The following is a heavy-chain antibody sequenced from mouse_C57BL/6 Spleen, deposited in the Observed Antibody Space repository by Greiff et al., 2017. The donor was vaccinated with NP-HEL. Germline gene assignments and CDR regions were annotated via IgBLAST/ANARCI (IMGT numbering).Heavy chain of an antibody. CDR2: IYPGDGDT. J-gene: IGHJ1*03. CDR3: ARTDYDGWYFDV. Sequence: QVQLQQSGPELVKPGASVKISCKASGYAFSSSWMNWVKQRPGKGLEWIGRIYPGDGDTNYNGKFKGKATLTADKSSSTAYMQLSSLTSEDSAVYFCARTDYDGWYFDVWGTGTTVTVSS. CDR1: GYAFSSSW. V-gene: IGHV1-82*01. D-gene: IGHD2-4*01.